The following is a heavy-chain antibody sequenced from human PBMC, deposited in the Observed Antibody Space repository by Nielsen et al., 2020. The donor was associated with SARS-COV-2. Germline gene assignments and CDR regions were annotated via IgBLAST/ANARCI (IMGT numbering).Heavy chain of an antibody. Sequence: GVSLKISCAASGFGLSNYWMYWVRQSPEKGLMWVAHIDYEGSLTSYADSVKGRFTISRDNAKNIVYLQMNSLRVEDTAVYYCARRNILDYWGQGTLVTVSS. J-gene: IGHJ4*02. CDR3: ARRNILDY. CDR1: GFGLSNYW. V-gene: IGHV3-74*01. D-gene: IGHD3-9*01. CDR2: IDYEGSLT.